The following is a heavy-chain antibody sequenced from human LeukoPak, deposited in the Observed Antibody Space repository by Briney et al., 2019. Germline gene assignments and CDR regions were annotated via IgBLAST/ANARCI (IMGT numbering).Heavy chain of an antibody. CDR3: ARGLCPGAHRTPFDY. CDR2: ISGRSRTL. Sequence: GGPLRLSCAASGFTFCTYNMNWVREAPGKGLEWVSFISGRSRTLYSAHPVKGRFTVSRADAEDPLYLQMSRLRRQATAVFYCARGLCPGAHRTPFDYWGQRTLVTVPS. J-gene: IGHJ4*02. CDR1: GFTFCTYN. V-gene: IGHV3-48*04. D-gene: IGHD4-23*01.